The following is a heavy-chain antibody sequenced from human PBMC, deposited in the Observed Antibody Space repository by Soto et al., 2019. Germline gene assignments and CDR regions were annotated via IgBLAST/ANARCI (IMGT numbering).Heavy chain of an antibody. V-gene: IGHV4-61*01. CDR1: GGSVSSGSYY. CDR3: ARAGKRWLQSFDY. CDR2: IYYSGST. J-gene: IGHJ4*02. Sequence: QVQLQESGPGLVKPSETLSLTCTVSGGSVSSGSYYWSWIRQPPGKGLEWIGYIYYSGSTNYNPSLKIRVTISVDTSKNQFSLKLSSVTAADTAVYYCARAGKRWLQSFDYWGQGTLVTVSS. D-gene: IGHD5-12*01.